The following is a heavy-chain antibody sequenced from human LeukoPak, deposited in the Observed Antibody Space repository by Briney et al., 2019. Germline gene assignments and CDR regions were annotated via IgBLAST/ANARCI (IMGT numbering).Heavy chain of an antibody. CDR1: GFTFSSYA. CDR2: ISYDGGNK. J-gene: IGHJ6*02. CDR3: ARVPHSSSFPAAISGMDV. D-gene: IGHD6-13*01. V-gene: IGHV3-30-3*01. Sequence: PGGSLRLSCAASGFTFSSYAMHWVRQAPGKGLEWVAVISYDGGNKYYADSVKGRFTISRDKSKNTLYLQMNSLRAEDTAVYYCARVPHSSSFPAAISGMDVWGQGTTVTVSS.